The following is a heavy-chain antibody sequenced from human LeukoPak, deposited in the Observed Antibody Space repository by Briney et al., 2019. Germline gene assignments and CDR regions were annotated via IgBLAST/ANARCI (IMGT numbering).Heavy chain of an antibody. Sequence: ASVKVSCKASGYTFTGYYMHWVRQAPGQGLEWMGWINPNSGGTNYAQKFQGWATMTRDTSISTAYMELSRLRSDDTAVYYCVRESCSGGSCYSFGLGAFDIWGQGTMVTVSS. V-gene: IGHV1-2*04. J-gene: IGHJ3*02. CDR1: GYTFTGYY. CDR3: VRESCSGGSCYSFGLGAFDI. D-gene: IGHD2-15*01. CDR2: INPNSGGT.